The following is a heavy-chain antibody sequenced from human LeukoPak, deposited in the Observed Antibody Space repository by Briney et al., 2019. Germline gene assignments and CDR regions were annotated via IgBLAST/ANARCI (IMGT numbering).Heavy chain of an antibody. D-gene: IGHD1-1*01. Sequence: SETLSLTCAVYGGSFSGYYWSWIRQPPGKGLEWIGEINHSGSTNYNPSLKSRVTISVDTSKNQFSLKLSSVTAADTAVYYCARGINWSAYWYFDLWGRGTLVTVSS. V-gene: IGHV4-34*01. J-gene: IGHJ2*01. CDR2: INHSGST. CDR1: GGSFSGYY. CDR3: ARGINWSAYWYFDL.